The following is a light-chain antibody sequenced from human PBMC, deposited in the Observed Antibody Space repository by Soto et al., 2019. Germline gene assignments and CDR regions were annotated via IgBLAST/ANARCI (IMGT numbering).Light chain of an antibody. V-gene: IGKV3-20*01. J-gene: IGKJ1*01. Sequence: IVFAQVPGTPSLSPGERATLSCPARQSVSNNYLAWYQQKPGQAPRLLIYGASSRATGIPDRFTGSGSGTAFTLTIIRLEPEDFALYYCQHYGSSPPWTFGQGTKVDI. CDR3: QHYGSSPPWT. CDR1: QSVSNNY. CDR2: GAS.